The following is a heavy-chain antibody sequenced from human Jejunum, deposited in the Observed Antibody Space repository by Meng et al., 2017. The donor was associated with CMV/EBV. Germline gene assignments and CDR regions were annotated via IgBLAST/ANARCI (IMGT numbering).Heavy chain of an antibody. Sequence: QVQLQESGPGLWEPSQTLSLTCTVSGGSIASDDYWWSWIRQPPGKGLEWIGYIYHKGHTYYNPSLRSRISISVDTSKNQFSLRLNSVTAADTAVYYCARDKAGYKNCDSWGQGTLVTVSS. CDR3: ARDKAGYKNCDS. J-gene: IGHJ5*01. V-gene: IGHV4-30-4*08. D-gene: IGHD5-24*01. CDR2: IYHKGHT. CDR1: GGSIASDDYW.